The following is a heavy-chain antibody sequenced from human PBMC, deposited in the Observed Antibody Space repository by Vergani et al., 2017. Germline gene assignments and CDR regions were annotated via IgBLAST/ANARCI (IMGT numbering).Heavy chain of an antibody. Sequence: QVQLVQSGAEVKKPGASVKVSCKASGYTFTGYYMHWMRQAPGQGLEWMGWINPNSGGTNYAQKFQGRVTITRDTSASTAYMELSSLRSEDTAVYYCARDLYGDYPYYYYYMDVWGKGTTVTVSS. CDR2: INPNSGGT. CDR3: ARDLYGDYPYYYYYMDV. J-gene: IGHJ6*03. V-gene: IGHV1-2*02. D-gene: IGHD4-17*01. CDR1: GYTFTGYY.